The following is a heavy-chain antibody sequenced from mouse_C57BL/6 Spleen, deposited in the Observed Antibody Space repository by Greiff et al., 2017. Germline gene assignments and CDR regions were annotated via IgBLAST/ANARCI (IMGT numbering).Heavy chain of an antibody. V-gene: IGHV1-52*01. D-gene: IGHD3-2*02. Sequence: QVHVKQPGAELVRPGSSVKLSCKASGYTFTSYWMHWVKQRPIQGLEWIGNIDPSDSETHYNQKFKDKATLTVDKSSSTAYMQLSSLTSEDSAVYYCARGRGSSGFAYWGQGTLVTVSA. J-gene: IGHJ3*01. CDR3: ARGRGSSGFAY. CDR2: IDPSDSET. CDR1: GYTFTSYW.